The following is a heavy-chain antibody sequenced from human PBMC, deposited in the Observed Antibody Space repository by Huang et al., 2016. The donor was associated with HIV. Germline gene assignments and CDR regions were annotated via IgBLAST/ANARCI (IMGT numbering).Heavy chain of an antibody. CDR3: AWSSNRNWYFDL. Sequence: QVQLVQSGSELKKPGASVTVPCKASTFSLNSYAVNWVRQAPGQGLEWMGWININTGNPIYAQGFTGRFVFSLDTSISTTYLQISSLKPEDTAIYYCAWSSNRNWYFDLWGRGTLVTVSS. D-gene: IGHD6-13*01. CDR2: ININTGNP. V-gene: IGHV7-4-1*02. J-gene: IGHJ2*01. CDR1: TFSLNSYA.